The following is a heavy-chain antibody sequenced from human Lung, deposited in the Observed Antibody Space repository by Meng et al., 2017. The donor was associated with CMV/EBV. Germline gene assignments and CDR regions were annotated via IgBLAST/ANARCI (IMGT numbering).Heavy chain of an antibody. CDR2: ISAYNGNT. J-gene: IGHJ4*02. Sequence: SXXVSCKASGYTFTSYGISWVRQAPGQGLEWMGWISAYNGNTNYAQKLQGRVTMTTDTSTSTAYMELRSVRSDDTAGYYCARLRLELDYCGQGTLVTVSS. V-gene: IGHV1-18*01. CDR3: ARLRLELDY. CDR1: GYTFTSYG.